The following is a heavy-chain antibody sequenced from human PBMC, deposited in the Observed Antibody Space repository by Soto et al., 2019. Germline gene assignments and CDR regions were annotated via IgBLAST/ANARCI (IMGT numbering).Heavy chain of an antibody. CDR1: GYTFTSYG. V-gene: IGHV1-18*04. D-gene: IGHD4-17*01. CDR2: ISAYNGNT. J-gene: IGHJ6*02. CDR3: ARDYGDYPALLYYYYGMDV. Sequence: ASVKVSCKASGYTFTSYGISWVRQAPGQGLEWMGWISAYNGNTNYAQKLQGRVTMTTDTSTSTAYMELRSLRSDDTAVYYCARDYGDYPALLYYYYGMDVWGQGTTVTVSS.